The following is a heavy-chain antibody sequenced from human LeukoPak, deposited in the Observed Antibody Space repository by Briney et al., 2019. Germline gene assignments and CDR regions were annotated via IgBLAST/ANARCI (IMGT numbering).Heavy chain of an antibody. CDR1: GFTFSSYS. CDR2: ISSSSSTI. CDR3: ARDQGRFLQWPHDY. Sequence: PGGSLRLSCAASGFTFSSYSVNWVRQAPGKGLEWVSYISSSSSTIYYVDSVKGRLTISRDNAKNSLYLQMNSLRDEDTAVYYCARDQGRFLQWPHDYWGQGTLVTVSS. D-gene: IGHD3-3*01. J-gene: IGHJ4*02. V-gene: IGHV3-48*02.